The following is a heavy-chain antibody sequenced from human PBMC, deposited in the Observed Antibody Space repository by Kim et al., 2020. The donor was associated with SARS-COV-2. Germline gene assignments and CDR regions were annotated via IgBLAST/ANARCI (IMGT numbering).Heavy chain of an antibody. Sequence: GGSLRLSCAASGFTFSSYAMHWVRQAPGKGLEWVAVIWYDGSNKYYADSVKGRFTISRDNSKNTLYLQMNSLRAEDTAVYYCAKSPGIAAAGTGYYWGQGTLVTVSS. CDR1: GFTFSSYA. D-gene: IGHD6-13*01. J-gene: IGHJ4*02. V-gene: IGHV3-33*06. CDR3: AKSPGIAAAGTGYY. CDR2: IWYDGSNK.